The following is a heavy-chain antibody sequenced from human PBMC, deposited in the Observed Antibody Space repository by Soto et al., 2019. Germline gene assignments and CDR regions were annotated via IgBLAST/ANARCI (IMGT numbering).Heavy chain of an antibody. V-gene: IGHV3-23*01. J-gene: IGHJ4*02. Sequence: PGGSLGISCASSVFTFSSYAMCWVRQGPGKGLEWVAVVSIGGSTHYADSVRGRFTISRDNSKNTLSLQMNSLTAEDTAVYFCAKRRGAGGHFDYWGQGAMVTVSS. CDR1: VFTFSSYA. CDR3: AKRRGAGGHFDY. D-gene: IGHD2-15*01. CDR2: VSIGGST.